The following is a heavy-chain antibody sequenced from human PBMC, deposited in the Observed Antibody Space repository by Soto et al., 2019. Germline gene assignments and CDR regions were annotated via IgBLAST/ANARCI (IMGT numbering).Heavy chain of an antibody. CDR1: GYTYINHG. CDR3: ARDVVGLQGNWFGP. Sequence: QVQLVQSGAEVKKPGASVTVSCKASGYTYINHGISWVRQAPGQGLEWMGWISAYNGNTNYAQKLQGRLTMTTDTSTNTAYMELRSLRSDDTAVYYCARDVVGLQGNWFGPWGQGTLVTVSS. CDR2: ISAYNGNT. D-gene: IGHD4-4*01. J-gene: IGHJ5*02. V-gene: IGHV1-18*01.